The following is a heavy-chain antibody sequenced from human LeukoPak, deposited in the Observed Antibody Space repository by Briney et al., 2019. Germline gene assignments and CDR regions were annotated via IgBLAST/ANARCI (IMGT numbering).Heavy chain of an antibody. CDR1: GGTFSSYA. CDR3: AREASGSQQEGFDY. J-gene: IGHJ4*02. Sequence: ASVKVSCKASGGTFSSYAISWVRQAPGQGLEWMGGIIPIFGTANYAQKFQGRVTITADKSTSTAYMELRRLRSDDTAVYYCAREASGSQQEGFDYWGQGTLVTVSS. CDR2: IIPIFGTA. V-gene: IGHV1-69*06. D-gene: IGHD1-26*01.